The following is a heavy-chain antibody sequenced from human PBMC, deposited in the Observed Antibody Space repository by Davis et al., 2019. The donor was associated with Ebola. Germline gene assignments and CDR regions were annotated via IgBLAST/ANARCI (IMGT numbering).Heavy chain of an antibody. CDR1: GFTFSSYW. D-gene: IGHD5-24*01. J-gene: IGHJ4*02. V-gene: IGHV3-7*03. CDR3: AKDRMAPRDY. Sequence: GESLKISCAASGFTFSSYWMSWVRQAPGKGLEWVANIKQDGSEKYYVDSVKGRFTISRDNSKNTLYLQMNSLRAEDTAVYYCAKDRMAPRDYWGQGTLVTVSS. CDR2: IKQDGSEK.